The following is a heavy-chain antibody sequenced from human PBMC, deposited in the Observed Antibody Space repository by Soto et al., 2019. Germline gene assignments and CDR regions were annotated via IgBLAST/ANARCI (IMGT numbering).Heavy chain of an antibody. CDR1: GGTFSSYA. CDR3: ARDLVGYIKNFDY. V-gene: IGHV1-69*19. D-gene: IGHD6-13*01. J-gene: IGHJ4*02. CDR2: IIPIFGTA. Sequence: QVQLVQSGAEVKKPGSSVKVSCKASGGTFSSYAISWVRQAPGQGLEWMGGIIPIFGTANYAQKFQGRVTITADESTSTAYMELSRLRYEDTAVYYCARDLVGYIKNFDYWGQGTLVTVSS.